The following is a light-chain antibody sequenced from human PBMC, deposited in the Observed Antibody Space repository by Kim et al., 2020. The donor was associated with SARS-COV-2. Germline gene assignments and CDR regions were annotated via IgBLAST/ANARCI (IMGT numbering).Light chain of an antibody. Sequence: SPGERATLSFRASTSVSSNSLSWYQPTPGQAPWLVIFDASTRASGIPDRFSGSKSGTDFTLTIRRLEPEEFAVYYCQQYDSSPCTFGQGTKLEL. CDR2: DAS. CDR3: QQYDSSPCT. CDR1: TSVSSNS. J-gene: IGKJ2*02. V-gene: IGKV3-20*01.